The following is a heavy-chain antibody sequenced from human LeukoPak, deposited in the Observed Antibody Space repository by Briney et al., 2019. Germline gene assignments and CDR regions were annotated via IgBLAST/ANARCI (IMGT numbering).Heavy chain of an antibody. CDR2: MNTDSGNI. CDR3: VRGSEGYYRIPRMDV. V-gene: IGHV1-8*01. J-gene: IGHJ6*04. D-gene: IGHD3-3*01. CDR1: GYPFSSYD. Sequence: GASVKVSCRASGYPFSSYDINWVRQAPGQGLEWMGWMNTDSGNIAYAQNFQGRVTITRDTSVTTAYMEVTNLRSADTAVYYCVRGSEGYYRIPRMDVWGKGTTVTVSS.